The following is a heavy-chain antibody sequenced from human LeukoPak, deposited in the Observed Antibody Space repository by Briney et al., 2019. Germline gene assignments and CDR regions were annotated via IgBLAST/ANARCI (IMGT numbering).Heavy chain of an antibody. CDR3: ARSPYQLLRLYYYYYMDV. V-gene: IGHV4-59*01. CDR1: GGSISSYY. J-gene: IGHJ6*03. Sequence: SETLSLTCTVSGGSISSYYWSWIRQPPGKGLEWIGYIYYSGSTNYNPSLKSRVTISVDTSKNQFSLKLSSVTAADTAVYYCARSPYQLLRLYYYYYMDVWGKGTTVTVSS. CDR2: IYYSGST. D-gene: IGHD2-2*01.